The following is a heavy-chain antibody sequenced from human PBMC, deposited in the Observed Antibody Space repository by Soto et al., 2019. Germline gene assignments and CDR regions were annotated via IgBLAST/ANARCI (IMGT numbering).Heavy chain of an antibody. Sequence: PGGSLRLSCAASGFTFGDYAMHWVRQAPGKGLEWVSGVSGDGKETLCADSLRARFTVFRDNSKNILYLQMNSLRVEDSALFYCAKGRGHYYGSRGYGLDYWGPGTLVTVSS. CDR2: VSGDGKET. CDR1: GFTFGDYA. D-gene: IGHD5-12*01. CDR3: AKGRGHYYGSRGYGLDY. V-gene: IGHV3-23*01. J-gene: IGHJ4*02.